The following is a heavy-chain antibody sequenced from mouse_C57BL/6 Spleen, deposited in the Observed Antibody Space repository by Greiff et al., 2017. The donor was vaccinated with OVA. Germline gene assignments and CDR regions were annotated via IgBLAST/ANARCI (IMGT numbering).Heavy chain of an antibody. J-gene: IGHJ4*01. CDR3: ARGGYSNYGAMDY. D-gene: IGHD2-5*01. CDR2: INPNYGTT. Sequence: EVKLMESGPELVKPGASVKISCKASGYSFTDYNMNWVKQSNGKSLEWIGVINPNYGTTSYNQKFKGKATLTVDQSSSTAYMELRSLTSEDTAVYYCARGGYSNYGAMDYWGQGTSVTVSS. CDR1: GYSFTDYN. V-gene: IGHV1-39*01.